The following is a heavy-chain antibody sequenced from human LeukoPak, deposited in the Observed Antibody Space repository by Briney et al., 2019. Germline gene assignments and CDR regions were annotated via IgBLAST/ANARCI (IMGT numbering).Heavy chain of an antibody. CDR3: ARGKWIAATPTSRLGWTSDYYYYMDV. Sequence: ASVKVSCKASGYTFTSYDINWVRQATGQGLEWMGWMNPNIGNTGYAQKFQGRVTITRNTSISTAYMELSSLRSEDTAVYYCARGKWIAATPTSRLGWTSDYYYYMDVWGKGTTVTVSS. D-gene: IGHD2-15*01. CDR1: GYTFTSYD. CDR2: MNPNIGNT. V-gene: IGHV1-8*03. J-gene: IGHJ6*03.